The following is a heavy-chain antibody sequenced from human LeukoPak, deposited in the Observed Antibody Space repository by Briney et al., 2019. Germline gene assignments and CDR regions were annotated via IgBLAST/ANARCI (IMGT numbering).Heavy chain of an antibody. J-gene: IGHJ4*02. D-gene: IGHD3-22*01. Sequence: SETLSLTCTVSGGSISSSSYYWGWIRQPPGKGLEWIGGIYYSGSTYYNPSLKSRVTISVDTSKNQFSLKLSSVTAADTAVHYCAAYYYDSSGPYFDYWGQGTLVTVSS. CDR1: GGSISSSSYY. CDR2: IYYSGST. V-gene: IGHV4-39*01. CDR3: AAYYYDSSGPYFDY.